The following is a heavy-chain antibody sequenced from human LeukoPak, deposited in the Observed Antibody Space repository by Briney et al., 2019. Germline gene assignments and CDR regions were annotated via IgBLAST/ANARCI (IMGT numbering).Heavy chain of an antibody. J-gene: IGHJ4*02. CDR3: ARGLTRSDY. V-gene: IGHV3-7*04. CDR2: IKEDGSQK. Sequence: GGSLRLSCAASGFTFSSYWMSWVRQSRGRGREWVANIKEDGSQKYYVDSVKGRFTISRGNAKNSLYLQMNSLRGEDTAVYYCARGLTRSDYWGQGTLVTVSS. CDR1: GFTFSSYW.